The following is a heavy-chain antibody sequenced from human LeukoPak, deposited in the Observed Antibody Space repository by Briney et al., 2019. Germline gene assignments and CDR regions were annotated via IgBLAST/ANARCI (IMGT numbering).Heavy chain of an antibody. D-gene: IGHD3-22*01. CDR3: AREGVRYYYDSSGYQFDY. CDR2: ISSSSSYI. V-gene: IGHV3-21*01. J-gene: IGHJ4*02. CDR1: GFTFSSYS. Sequence: GGSLRLSCAASGFTFSSYSMNWVRQAPGKGLEWVSSISSSSSYIYYADSVKGRFTISRDNAKNSLYLQMNSLRAEDKAVYYCAREGVRYYYDSSGYQFDYWGQGTLVTVSS.